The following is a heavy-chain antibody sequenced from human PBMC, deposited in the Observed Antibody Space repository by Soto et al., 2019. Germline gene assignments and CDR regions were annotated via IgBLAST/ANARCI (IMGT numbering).Heavy chain of an antibody. CDR1: GDSISSNSHY. CDR3: AAPPRY. J-gene: IGHJ4*02. V-gene: IGHV4-61*05. Sequence: PSETLSLTCTVSGDSISSNSHYWGWIRQPPGKGLEWIGYIYDSGSTNYNPSLKSRVTISVDTSKNQFSLKLTSVTAADTAVYYCAAPPRYWGQGTLVTVSS. CDR2: IYDSGST. D-gene: IGHD6-6*01.